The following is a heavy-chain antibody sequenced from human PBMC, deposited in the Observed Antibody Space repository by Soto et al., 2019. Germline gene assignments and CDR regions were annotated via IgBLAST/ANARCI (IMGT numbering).Heavy chain of an antibody. Sequence: QMQLVQSGPEVKKPGTSVKVSCKASGFTFSTSAVQWVRQVRGQRLEWIGWIVVDSGNTNYTQKFQERVTITRDMSTSTAYMELSSLRSDDTAIYYCAAFRKRGVYFFDYWGQGTLVTVSS. D-gene: IGHD3-10*01. V-gene: IGHV1-58*01. CDR2: IVVDSGNT. J-gene: IGHJ4*02. CDR3: AAFRKRGVYFFDY. CDR1: GFTFSTSA.